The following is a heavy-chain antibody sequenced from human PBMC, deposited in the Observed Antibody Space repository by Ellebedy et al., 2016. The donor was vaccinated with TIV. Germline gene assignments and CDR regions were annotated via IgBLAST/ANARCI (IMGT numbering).Heavy chain of an antibody. Sequence: PGGSLRLSCAVSGFTFSDHAMHWVRQAPGKGFEWVSAITGSGDRQFYADSVKGRFTISRDTSRNTVYLQMNNLKAEDTAVYYCARDSGRRRSWDYDYWGQGTLVTVSS. D-gene: IGHD3-10*01. V-gene: IGHV3-23*01. J-gene: IGHJ4*02. CDR1: GFTFSDHA. CDR3: ARDSGRRRSWDYDY. CDR2: ITGSGDRQ.